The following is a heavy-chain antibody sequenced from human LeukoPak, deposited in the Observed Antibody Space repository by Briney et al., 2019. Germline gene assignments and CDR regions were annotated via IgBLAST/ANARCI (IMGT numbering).Heavy chain of an antibody. V-gene: IGHV3-20*04. CDR1: GFSFDDYD. CDR3: AREEGGYFDY. D-gene: IGHD3-16*01. CDR2: INWNGGST. J-gene: IGHJ4*02. Sequence: PGGSLRLSCAASGFSFDDYDMGWVRQAPGKGLEWVSGINWNGGSTGYADSVKGRFTISRDNAKNSLYLRMSSLRAEDTALYYCAREEGGYFDYWGQGTLVTVSS.